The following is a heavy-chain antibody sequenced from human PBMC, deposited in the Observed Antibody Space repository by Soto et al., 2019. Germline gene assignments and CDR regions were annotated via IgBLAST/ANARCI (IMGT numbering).Heavy chain of an antibody. CDR2: IKQDENGK. J-gene: IGHJ4*01. D-gene: IGHD6-13*01. V-gene: IGHV3-7*02. CDR3: ATHDGPAAAGLVLXF. CDR1: GFTFSSRW. Sequence: EVQLVESGGGLVQPGGSLRLSCEASGFTFSSRWMTWVRQGPGKGLEWVANIKQDENGKDYVDSVKGRFTISRDNAKNSLYLQMNSLRAEDTAVYYCATHDGPAAAGLVLXFXXXGXXVTVSS.